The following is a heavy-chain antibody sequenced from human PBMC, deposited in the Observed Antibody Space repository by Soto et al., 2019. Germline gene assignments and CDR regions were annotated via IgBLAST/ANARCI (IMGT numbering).Heavy chain of an antibody. CDR3: AKVIYSGYLFDY. CDR1: GFTFSSYG. CDR2: ISYDGSNK. Sequence: PGGSLRLSCAASGFTFSSYGMHWVRQAPGKGLEWVAVISYDGSNKYYADSVKGRFTISRDNSKNTLYLQMNSLRAEDTAVYYCAKVIYSGYLFDYWGQGTLVTVSS. V-gene: IGHV3-30*18. J-gene: IGHJ4*02. D-gene: IGHD5-12*01.